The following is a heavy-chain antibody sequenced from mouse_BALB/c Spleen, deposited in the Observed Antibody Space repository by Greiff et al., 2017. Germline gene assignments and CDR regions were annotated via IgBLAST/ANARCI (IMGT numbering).Heavy chain of an antibody. CDR2: IWGDGST. CDR1: GFSLTGYG. V-gene: IGHV2-6-7*01. J-gene: IGHJ3*01. Sequence: QVQLQQSGPGLVAPSQSLSITCTVSGFSLTGYGVNWVRQPPGKGLEWLRMIWGDGSTDYNSALKSRLSISKDNSKSQVFLKMNSLQTDDTARYYCARVYYDHDGVFAYWGQGTLVTVSA. D-gene: IGHD2-4*01. CDR3: ARVYYDHDGVFAY.